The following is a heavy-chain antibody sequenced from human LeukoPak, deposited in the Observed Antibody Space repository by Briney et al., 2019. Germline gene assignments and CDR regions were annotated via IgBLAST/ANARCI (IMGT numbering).Heavy chain of an antibody. Sequence: GASVKVSCKASGYTFTGYYMHWVRQAPGQGLEWMGWINPNGGGANYAQNLQDRITMTRDTSVSTAYMDLSSLRSDDTAVYYCARGFVYCGRDCYQSERAFDIWGQGTMVTVSS. V-gene: IGHV1-2*02. J-gene: IGHJ3*02. CDR3: ARGFVYCGRDCYQSERAFDI. CDR1: GYTFTGYY. CDR2: INPNGGGA. D-gene: IGHD2-21*01.